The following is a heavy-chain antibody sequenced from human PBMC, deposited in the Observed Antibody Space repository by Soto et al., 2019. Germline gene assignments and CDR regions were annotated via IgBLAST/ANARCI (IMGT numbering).Heavy chain of an antibody. CDR1: GFTFSRYA. CDR2: ISSNGGST. J-gene: IGHJ4*02. D-gene: IGHD3-10*01. Sequence: GGSLRLSCAASGFTFSRYAMYWVRQAPGKGLEDVSAISSNGGSTYYANSVKGRFTISRDNSKNTLYLQMGSLRAEDMDVYYCARSGDNGYYFDYWGQGTLVTVSS. V-gene: IGHV3-64*01. CDR3: ARSGDNGYYFDY.